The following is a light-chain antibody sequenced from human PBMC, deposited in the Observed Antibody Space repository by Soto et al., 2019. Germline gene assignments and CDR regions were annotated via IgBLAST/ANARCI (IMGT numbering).Light chain of an antibody. CDR1: QSVSSN. J-gene: IGKJ5*01. CDR3: QQYSSSPIT. Sequence: EIVMTQSPATLSVSPGERATLSCRASQSVSSNLVWYQQKPGQAPRLLIYGASTRATGIPARFSGSGSGTEFTLTISSLQSEDFAVYYCQQYSSSPITFGQGTRLEIK. V-gene: IGKV3-15*01. CDR2: GAS.